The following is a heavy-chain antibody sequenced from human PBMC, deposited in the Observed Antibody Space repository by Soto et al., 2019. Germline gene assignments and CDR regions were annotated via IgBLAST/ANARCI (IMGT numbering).Heavy chain of an antibody. D-gene: IGHD4-17*01. J-gene: IGHJ6*02. Sequence: SVKIFCKASGGTCSSYAISWVRQAPGQGLQWMGGIIPIFGTANYAQKFQGRVTITADESTSTAYMELSSLKSEDTAVYYCAREVRLRRSYYYGKDVCGQGATVTASS. V-gene: IGHV1-69*13. CDR3: AREVRLRRSYYYGKDV. CDR1: GGTCSSYA. CDR2: IIPIFGTA.